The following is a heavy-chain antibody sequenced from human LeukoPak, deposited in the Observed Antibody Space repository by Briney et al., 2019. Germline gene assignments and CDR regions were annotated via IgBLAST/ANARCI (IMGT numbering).Heavy chain of an antibody. J-gene: IGHJ4*02. D-gene: IGHD3-22*01. CDR2: ISYDGSNK. CDR3: ARDRDYYDSSGKFDY. V-gene: IGHV3-30-3*01. CDR1: GFTFSSYA. Sequence: PGGSLRLSCAASGFTFSSYAMHWVRQAPGKGLEWVAVISYDGSNKYYADSVKGRFTISRDNSKNTLYPQMNSLRAEDTAVYYCARDRDYYDSSGKFDYWGQGTLVTVSS.